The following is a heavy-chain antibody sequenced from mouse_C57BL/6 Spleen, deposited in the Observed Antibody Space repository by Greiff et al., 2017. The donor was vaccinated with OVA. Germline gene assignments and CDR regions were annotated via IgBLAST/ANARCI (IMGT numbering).Heavy chain of an antibody. Sequence: EVMLVESGGGLVQPGESLKLSCEFNEYEFPSHDMSWVRKTPEKRLELVAAINSDGGSTYYPDTMERRFIISRDNTKKTLYLQMSSLRSEDTALYYCERHGTGTENAMDYWGQGTSVTVSS. CDR1: EYEFPSHD. V-gene: IGHV5-2*01. D-gene: IGHD4-1*01. CDR2: INSDGGST. CDR3: ERHGTGTENAMDY. J-gene: IGHJ4*01.